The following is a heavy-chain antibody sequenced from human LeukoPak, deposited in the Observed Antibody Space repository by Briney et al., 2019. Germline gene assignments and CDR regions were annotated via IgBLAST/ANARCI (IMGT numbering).Heavy chain of an antibody. Sequence: GASVKVSCKASGYTFTSYGISWVRQAPGQGLEWMGWISGYNGNTNYAQKLQGRVTMTTDTSTSTAYMELRSLRSDDTAVYYCARDTYDSAEYSFDYWGQGTLVTVSS. CDR3: ARDTYDSAEYSFDY. CDR2: ISGYNGNT. CDR1: GYTFTSYG. V-gene: IGHV1-18*01. D-gene: IGHD3-22*01. J-gene: IGHJ4*02.